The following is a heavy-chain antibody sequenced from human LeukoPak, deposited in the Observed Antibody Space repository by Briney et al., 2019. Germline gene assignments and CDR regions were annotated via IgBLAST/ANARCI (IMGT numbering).Heavy chain of an antibody. V-gene: IGHV3-23*01. D-gene: IGHD2-2*01. J-gene: IGHJ4*02. CDR1: GFTFSSYA. Sequence: PGGSLRLSCAASGFTFSSYAMSWVRQAPGKGLEWVSPISGSGGSTYYADSVKGRFTISRDNSKNTLYLQMNSLRAEDTAVYYCAKVEGVNIVVVPAATTSFDYWGQGTLVTVSS. CDR2: ISGSGGST. CDR3: AKVEGVNIVVVPAATTSFDY.